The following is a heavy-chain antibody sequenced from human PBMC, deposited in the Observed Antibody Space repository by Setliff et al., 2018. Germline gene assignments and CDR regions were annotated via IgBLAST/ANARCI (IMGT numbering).Heavy chain of an antibody. Sequence: SETLSLTCAVSGGSVTSHYWSWIRKPPGKGLEWIGYFYFHGRITYNPSLKSRVTISQVTSKKHFSLTLTTMTAADTAVYYCARHAPGAIDYWGQGALVTVAS. CDR3: ARHAPGAIDY. CDR2: FYFHGRI. J-gene: IGHJ4*02. CDR1: GGSVTSHY. V-gene: IGHV4-59*08.